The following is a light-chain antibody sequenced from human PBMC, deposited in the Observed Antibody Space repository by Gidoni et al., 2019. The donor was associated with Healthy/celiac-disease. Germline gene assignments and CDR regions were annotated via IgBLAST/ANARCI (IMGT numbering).Light chain of an antibody. Sequence: DTKTTQPPSSLSASVLDRVNINCRGRQSISSYVTWYQQKPGKAPKLLIYAASSFQSGVPSRFRGSVSWTDFTLTISSLQPEDFATYYCQQSYSTPWTFGQGTKVEIK. V-gene: IGKV1-39*01. CDR3: QQSYSTPWT. CDR1: QSISSY. CDR2: AAS. J-gene: IGKJ1*01.